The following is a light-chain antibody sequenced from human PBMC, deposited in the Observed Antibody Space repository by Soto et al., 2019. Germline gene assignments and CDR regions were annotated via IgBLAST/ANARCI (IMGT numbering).Light chain of an antibody. CDR3: QQSHSTPPDT. CDR1: QAISSL. Sequence: DIHMTQFPSSLSASVGEKVTITCRASQAISSLLNWYQQKPGKAPRLLIHHASSSQSGVPSRFSGSGSGTDFTLTISNLQPEDSATYYCQQSHSTPPDTFGQGTKLEIK. CDR2: HAS. V-gene: IGKV1-39*01. J-gene: IGKJ2*01.